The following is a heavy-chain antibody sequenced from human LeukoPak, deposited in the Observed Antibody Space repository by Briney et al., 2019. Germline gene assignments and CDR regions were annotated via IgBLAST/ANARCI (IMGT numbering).Heavy chain of an antibody. CDR2: ISYDGSNK. Sequence: GGSLRLSCAASGFTFSSYGMHWVRQAPGQGLEWVAVISYDGSNKYYADSVKGRFTISRDNSKNTLYLQMNSLRAEDTAVYYCAKDGRWFGESALGYWGQGTLVTVSS. J-gene: IGHJ4*02. CDR3: AKDGRWFGESALGY. V-gene: IGHV3-30*18. D-gene: IGHD3-10*01. CDR1: GFTFSSYG.